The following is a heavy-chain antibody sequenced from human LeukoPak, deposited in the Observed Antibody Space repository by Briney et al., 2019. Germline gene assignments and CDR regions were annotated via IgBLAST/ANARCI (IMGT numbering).Heavy chain of an antibody. CDR3: ARVSQLGNYFDY. CDR2: ISRSSSSI. V-gene: IGHV3-21*04. D-gene: IGHD1-1*01. J-gene: IGHJ4*02. Sequence: PGGSLRLSCVGSGXTFSTYGVNWVRQAPGKGLEWVSSISRSSSSIYYADSVKGRFTISRDNAKNSLYLQMNSLGVEDTAVYYCARVSQLGNYFDYWGQGTLVTVSS. CDR1: GXTFSTYG.